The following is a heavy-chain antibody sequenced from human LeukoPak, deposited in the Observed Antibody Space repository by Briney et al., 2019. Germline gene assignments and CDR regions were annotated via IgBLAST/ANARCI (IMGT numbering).Heavy chain of an antibody. Sequence: SETLSLTCSVSGDSLSINSYSWAWIRQPPGKGLEWIGSIYYSGSTYYNPSLKSRVTISVDTSKNQFSLKLSSVTAADTAVYYCARGRYDYVWGSYRYPDYWGQGTLVTVSS. V-gene: IGHV4-39*07. J-gene: IGHJ4*02. D-gene: IGHD3-16*02. CDR2: IYYSGST. CDR1: GDSLSINSYS. CDR3: ARGRYDYVWGSYRYPDY.